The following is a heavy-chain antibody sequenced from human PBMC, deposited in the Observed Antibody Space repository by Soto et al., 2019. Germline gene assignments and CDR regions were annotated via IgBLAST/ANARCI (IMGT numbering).Heavy chain of an antibody. D-gene: IGHD2-2*01. CDR2: IYYSGNT. CDR1: GGSISNRDYY. Sequence: PSETLSLTXTVSGGSISNRDYYWTWIRQPPGKGLEWIGYIYYSGNTYYNPSLKSRVTISVDTSKNQFSLKLSSVIAADTAVYYCARDGVLPAQNPYYYGVDVWGQGTTVTVSS. V-gene: IGHV4-30-4*01. CDR3: ARDGVLPAQNPYYYGVDV. J-gene: IGHJ6*02.